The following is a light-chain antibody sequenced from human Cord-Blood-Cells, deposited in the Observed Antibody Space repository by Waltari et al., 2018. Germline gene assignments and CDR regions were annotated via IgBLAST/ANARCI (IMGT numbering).Light chain of an antibody. V-gene: IGLV2-8*01. CDR3: SSYAGSNNWV. CDR2: EVS. CDR1: SSEVGGYNY. Sequence: QSALTKPPHAPGSPGQSVTISCTGTSSEVGGYNYVSWYQQHPGKALKLMIYEVSKRPSGVPDRFSGSKSGNTASLTVSGLQAEDEADYYCSSYAGSNNWVFGGGTKLTVL. J-gene: IGLJ3*02.